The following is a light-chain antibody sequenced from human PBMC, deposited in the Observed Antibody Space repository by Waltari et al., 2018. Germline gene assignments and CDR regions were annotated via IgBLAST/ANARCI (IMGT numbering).Light chain of an antibody. CDR3: SSQSSNDVVL. J-gene: IGLJ2*01. V-gene: IGLV2-14*01. CDR2: DVS. Sequence: QSALTQPASVSGSPGQSVTIFCAGTSNDVGGYNSVTWYQQYPGQAPIVIIYDVSDRPSGVSDRFSASKSGNTASLTISGLQAEDEADYYCSSQSSNDVVLFGGGTKLTVL. CDR1: SNDVGGYNS.